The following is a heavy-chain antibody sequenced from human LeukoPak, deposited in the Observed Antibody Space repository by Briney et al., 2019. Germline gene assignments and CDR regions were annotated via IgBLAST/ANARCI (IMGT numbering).Heavy chain of an antibody. J-gene: IGHJ4*02. V-gene: IGHV4-59*01. CDR3: ARDTWGYYDGSGYYYYFDY. Sequence: SETLSLTCTVSGGSISGYFWSWIRQPPGKGLEWIGYIYYSGSTGYNPSLKSRVTISVDTSKNQFSLMLSSVTAADTAVYYCARDTWGYYDGSGYYYYFDYWGQGTLVTVSS. CDR2: IYYSGST. D-gene: IGHD3-22*01. CDR1: GGSISGYF.